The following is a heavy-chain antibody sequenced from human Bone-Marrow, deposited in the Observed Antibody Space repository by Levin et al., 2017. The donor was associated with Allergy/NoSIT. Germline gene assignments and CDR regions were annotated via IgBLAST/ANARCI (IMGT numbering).Heavy chain of an antibody. CDR1: GFTFDDYA. CDR2: ISWNSASI. V-gene: IGHV3-9*01. Sequence: SLKISCAASGFTFDDYAMHWVRQAPGKGLEWVSRISWNSASIAYADSVKGRFTISRDNSRNSLYLQMSSLRAEDTALYYCAKPSERSAYYNYYYGMDVWGQGTTVTVSS. J-gene: IGHJ6*02. CDR3: AKPSERSAYYNYYYGMDV. D-gene: IGHD3-16*01.